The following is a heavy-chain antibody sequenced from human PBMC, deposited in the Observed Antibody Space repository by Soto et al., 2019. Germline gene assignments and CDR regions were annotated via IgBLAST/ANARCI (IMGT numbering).Heavy chain of an antibody. CDR3: ARRAPWVTIFAVSTPYKAFDI. Sequence: PGESLKISCKGSGYSFTSYWISWVRQMPGKGLEWMGRIDPSDSYTNYSPSFQGHVTVSADKSISTAYLQWSSLKASDTAMYYCARRAPWVTIFAVSTPYKAFDIWGQGTMVTVSS. CDR2: IDPSDSYT. J-gene: IGHJ3*02. D-gene: IGHD3-3*01. V-gene: IGHV5-10-1*01. CDR1: GYSFTSYW.